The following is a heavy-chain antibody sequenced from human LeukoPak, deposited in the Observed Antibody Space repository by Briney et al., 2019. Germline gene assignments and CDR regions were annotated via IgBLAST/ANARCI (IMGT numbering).Heavy chain of an antibody. CDR3: ARHWCCSSTSCSYSDY. CDR1: GYSFTSYW. Sequence: GESLKISCKGSGYSFTSYWISWVRQMPGKGLEWMGRIDPSDSYTNYSPSFQGHVTISADKSISTAYLQWSSLKASDTAMYYCARHWCCSSTSCSYSDYWGQGTLVTVSS. J-gene: IGHJ4*02. CDR2: IDPSDSYT. V-gene: IGHV5-10-1*01. D-gene: IGHD2-2*01.